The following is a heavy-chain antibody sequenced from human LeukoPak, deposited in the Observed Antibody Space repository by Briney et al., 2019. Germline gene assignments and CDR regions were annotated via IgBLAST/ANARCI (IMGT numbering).Heavy chain of an antibody. CDR1: GFTFDDYG. D-gene: IGHD3-22*01. J-gene: IGHJ4*02. CDR2: INWNGGST. V-gene: IGHV3-20*04. CDR3: AREGYDSSGYYYGLFDY. Sequence: GGSLRLSCAASGFTFDDYGMSWVRQAPGKGLEWVSGINWNGGSTGYADSVKGRFTISRDNAKNSLYLQMNSLRAEDTALYYCAREGYDSSGYYYGLFDYWGQGTLVTVSS.